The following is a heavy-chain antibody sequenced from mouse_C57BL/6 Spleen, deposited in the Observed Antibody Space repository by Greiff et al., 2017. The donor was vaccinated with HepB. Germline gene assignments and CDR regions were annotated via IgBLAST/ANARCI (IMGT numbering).Heavy chain of an antibody. CDR2: MYPGDGDT. D-gene: IGHD2-4*01. CDR1: GYAFSSSW. V-gene: IGHV1-82*01. J-gene: IGHJ2*01. Sequence: VQLQQSGPELVKPGASVKISCKASGYAFSSSWMNWVKQRPGKGLEWIGRMYPGDGDTNYNGKFKGKATLTADKSSSTAYMQLSSLASEDSAVYFCARAAMITGLYFDYWGQGTTLTVSS. CDR3: ARAAMITGLYFDY.